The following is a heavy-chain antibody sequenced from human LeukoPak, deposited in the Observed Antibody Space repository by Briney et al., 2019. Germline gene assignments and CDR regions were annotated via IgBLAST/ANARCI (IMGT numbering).Heavy chain of an antibody. CDR1: GFTFSSYW. D-gene: IGHD5-12*01. J-gene: IGHJ4*02. V-gene: IGHV3-7*03. CDR2: IKQDGSEK. CDR3: AKGPIVAFDY. Sequence: GGSLRLSCAASGFTFSSYWMSWVRQAPGKGLEWVANIKQDGSEKYYVDSVKGRFTISRDNSKNTLYLQMNSLRAEDTAIYYCAKGPIVAFDYWGQGTLVTVSS.